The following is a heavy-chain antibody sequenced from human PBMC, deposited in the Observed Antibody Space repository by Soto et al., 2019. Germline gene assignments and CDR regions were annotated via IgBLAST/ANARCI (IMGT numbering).Heavy chain of an antibody. J-gene: IGHJ6*02. CDR1: GFTFSSYA. CDR2: ISYDGSNK. Sequence: QVQLVESGGGVVQPGRSLRLSCAASGFTFSSYAMHWVRQAPGKGLEWVAVISYDGSNKYYADSVKGRFTISRDNSKNPLDLRMNSPRAEDTDVYYGARVGDIVLVPAAGPTPLYCYYGMDVWGQGTTVTVSS. V-gene: IGHV3-30-3*01. CDR3: ARVGDIVLVPAAGPTPLYCYYGMDV. D-gene: IGHD2-2*01.